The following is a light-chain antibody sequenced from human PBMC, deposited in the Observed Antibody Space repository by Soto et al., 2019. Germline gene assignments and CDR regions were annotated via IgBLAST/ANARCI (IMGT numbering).Light chain of an antibody. CDR2: EGG. V-gene: IGLV2-23*01. CDR3: CYANSSRVV. Sequence: QSALTQPASVSGSPGQSITISCTGTSSDVGSYNVVSWYQQHPGKAPKLMIYEGGKRPSGVSNRFSGSNSGNTASLTISGLQAEDESDYYCCYANSSRVVFGGGTKLTVL. CDR1: SSDVGSYNV. J-gene: IGLJ2*01.